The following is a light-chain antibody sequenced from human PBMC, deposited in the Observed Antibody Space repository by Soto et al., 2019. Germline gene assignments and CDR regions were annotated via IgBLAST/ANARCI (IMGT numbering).Light chain of an antibody. CDR2: GAS. CDR1: QSVSSSD. CDR3: QQYCPSPPT. Sequence: EVVLTQSPGTLSLSPGERATLSCRASQSVSSSDLAWYQQKPGQAPRLLISGASSRATGIPDRFSGSGSGTDFTLTISRLEPEDFAVFYCQQYCPSPPTFGQGTKVEI. V-gene: IGKV3-20*01. J-gene: IGKJ1*01.